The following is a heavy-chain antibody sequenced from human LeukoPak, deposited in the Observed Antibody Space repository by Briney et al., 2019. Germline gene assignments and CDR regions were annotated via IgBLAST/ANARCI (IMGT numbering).Heavy chain of an antibody. J-gene: IGHJ4*02. CDR2: IRYDGNNK. V-gene: IGHV3-30*02. CDR1: GFTFSNYG. CDR3: AKELGGGWYFSFDY. Sequence: GGSLRLSCAASGFTFSNYGMHWVRQAPGKGLRWVAFIRYDGNNKYYAGSVKGRFTISRDNSKNTLYLQMNSLRAEDTAVYYCAKELGGGWYFSFDYWGQGTLVTVSS. D-gene: IGHD6-19*01.